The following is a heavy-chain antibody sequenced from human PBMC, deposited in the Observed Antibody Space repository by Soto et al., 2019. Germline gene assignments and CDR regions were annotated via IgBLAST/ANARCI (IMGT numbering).Heavy chain of an antibody. J-gene: IGHJ6*02. CDR1: GYTFTSYG. CDR3: AREGIQLRYYYYYGMDV. V-gene: IGHV1-3*01. Sequence: ASVKVSCKASGYTFTSYGIHWVRQAPGQRLEWTGWINAGNGNTKYSEKFQGRVTITRDTSASTAYLYLQMDSLRAEDTAVYYCAREGIQLRYYYYYGMDVWGQGTTVTVSS. D-gene: IGHD5-18*01. CDR2: INAGNGNT.